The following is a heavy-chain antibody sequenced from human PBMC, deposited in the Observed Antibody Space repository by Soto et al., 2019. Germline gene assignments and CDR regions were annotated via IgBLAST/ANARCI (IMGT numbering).Heavy chain of an antibody. D-gene: IGHD5-18*01. V-gene: IGHV4-61*01. CDR1: GGSVSSGSYY. Sequence: PSETLSLTCTVSGGSVSSGSYYWSWIRQPPGKGLEWIGYIYYSGSTNYNPSLKSRVTISVDTSKNQFSLKLSSVTAADTAVYYCARFEYSYGYYYYGMDVWGQGTTVTVSS. J-gene: IGHJ6*02. CDR2: IYYSGST. CDR3: ARFEYSYGYYYYGMDV.